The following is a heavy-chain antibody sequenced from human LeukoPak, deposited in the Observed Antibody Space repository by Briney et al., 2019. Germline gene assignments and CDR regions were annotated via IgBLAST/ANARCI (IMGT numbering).Heavy chain of an antibody. D-gene: IGHD3-3*01. CDR1: GFTFTIFG. CDR3: ARTYDFGRGPPGDAFDN. V-gene: IGHV3-48*01. CDR2: IDARSGIT. Sequence: GGSLRLSCVTSGFTFTIFGINWLRQAPGKGPEWVSYIDARSGITYYADSVQGRFSISRDNAKESVFLQMNRLRVDDTAVYYCARTYDFGRGPPGDAFDNWGQGTPVTVSS. J-gene: IGHJ3*02.